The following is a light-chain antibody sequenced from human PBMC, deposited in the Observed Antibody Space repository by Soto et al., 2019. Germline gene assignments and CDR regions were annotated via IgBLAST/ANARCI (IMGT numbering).Light chain of an antibody. CDR3: QQYNGYSRT. CDR2: KAS. J-gene: IGKJ1*01. CDR1: QSVDGW. Sequence: DFQMTQSPSTLSASVGDRVTITCRASQSVDGWLAWYQQKPGRAPRLLSYKASSLETGVPSRFSGSGSGTEFTLTISSLQPDDFATYYCQQYNGYSRTFGQGTKVEIK. V-gene: IGKV1-5*03.